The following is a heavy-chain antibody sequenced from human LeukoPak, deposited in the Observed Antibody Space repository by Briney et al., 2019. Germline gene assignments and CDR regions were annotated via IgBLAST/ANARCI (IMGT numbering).Heavy chain of an antibody. J-gene: IGHJ5*02. CDR1: GGSFRGYY. V-gene: IGHV4-34*01. CDR3: ARGFAYNWFDP. CDR2: INHSGST. Sequence: SETLSLTCAVYGGSFRGYYWSWIRQPPGKGLGWIGEINHSGSTNYNPSLKSRVTISVDTSKNQFSLKLSSVTAADTAVYYCARGFAYNWFDPWGQGTLVTVSS.